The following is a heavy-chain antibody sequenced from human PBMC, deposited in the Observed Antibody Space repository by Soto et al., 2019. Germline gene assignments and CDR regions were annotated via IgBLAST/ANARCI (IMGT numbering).Heavy chain of an antibody. CDR2: IYYSGNT. J-gene: IGHJ5*02. Sequence: SETLSLTCTVSSGSISHNNYYWGWIRQPPGKGLKWIGSIYYSGNTYYNPSLRSRVTISVDTSKTQLSLRLSSVTAADTAVYYCARTGYSSGWYVWFDPWGQGTLVTVSS. CDR1: SGSISHNNYY. D-gene: IGHD6-19*01. CDR3: ARTGYSSGWYVWFDP. V-gene: IGHV4-39*01.